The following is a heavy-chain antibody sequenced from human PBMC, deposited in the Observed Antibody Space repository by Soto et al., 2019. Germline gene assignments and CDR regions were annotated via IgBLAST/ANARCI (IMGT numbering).Heavy chain of an antibody. CDR1: GGSISSYY. CDR3: ARLREGYCSSTSCYAGYYYYMDV. J-gene: IGHJ6*03. D-gene: IGHD2-2*01. Sequence: SETLSLTCTVSGGSISSYYWSWIRQPPGKGLEWIGYIYYSGGTNYNPSLKSRVTISVDTSENQFSLKLSSVTAADTAVYYCARLREGYCSSTSCYAGYYYYMDVWGKGTTVTVSS. V-gene: IGHV4-59*08. CDR2: IYYSGGT.